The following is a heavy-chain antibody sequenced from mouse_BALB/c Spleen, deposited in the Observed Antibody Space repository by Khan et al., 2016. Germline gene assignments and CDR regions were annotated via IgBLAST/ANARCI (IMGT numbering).Heavy chain of an antibody. D-gene: IGHD2-14*01. CDR3: ARGTPFAS. V-gene: IGHV1-80*01. CDR1: GYAFSGYW. CDR2: IYPVDGDT. Sequence: QVQLQQSGAELVRPGSSVKISCKASGYAFSGYWMHWVKQRPGQGLAWIGPIYPVDGDTNYNGKFTGKATLTADKSSSTAYMQLRSLTSSDSAVSSGARGTPFASWGQGTLVTVSA. J-gene: IGHJ3*01.